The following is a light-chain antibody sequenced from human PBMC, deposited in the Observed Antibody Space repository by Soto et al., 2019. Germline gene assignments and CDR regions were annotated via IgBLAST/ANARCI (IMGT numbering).Light chain of an antibody. CDR3: QQNNIFPRP. CDR1: QDISRW. Sequence: DIQMTQSPSSVSASVGDRVTITCRASQDISRWLAWYQQKPVKAPRLLIYDASNLESGVPSRFSGSGSGTEFTITISSLQPEDSATYYCQQNNIFPRPFGRGTKVAVK. V-gene: IGKV1-12*01. CDR2: DAS. J-gene: IGKJ1*01.